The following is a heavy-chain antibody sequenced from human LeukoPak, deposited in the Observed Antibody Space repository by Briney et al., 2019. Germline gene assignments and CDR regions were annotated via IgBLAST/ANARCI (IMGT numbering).Heavy chain of an antibody. D-gene: IGHD3-3*01. Sequence: ASVKVSCKASGYTFTGYYMHWVRQAPGQGLEWMGWINPNSGGTNYAQKFQGRVTMTRDTSISTAYMELSRLRSDDTAVYYCARDGTYFDFWSDYFATGDLWGKGTTVTVSS. CDR2: INPNSGGT. V-gene: IGHV1-2*02. J-gene: IGHJ6*04. CDR3: ARDGTYFDFWSDYFATGDL. CDR1: GYTFTGYY.